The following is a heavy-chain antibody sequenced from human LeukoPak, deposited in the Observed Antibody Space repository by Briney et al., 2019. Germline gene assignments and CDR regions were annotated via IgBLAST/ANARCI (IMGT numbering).Heavy chain of an antibody. CDR2: INHSGST. V-gene: IGHV4-34*01. Sequence: SETLSLTCAVYGGSFSGYYWSWIRQPPGKGLEWIGEINHSGSTNYNPSLKSRVTISVDTSKNQFSLKLSSVTAADTAVYYCARGRGYCSGGGCYWGWFNWFDPWGQGTLVTVSS. CDR1: GGSFSGYY. J-gene: IGHJ5*02. CDR3: ARGRGYCSGGGCYWGWFNWFDP. D-gene: IGHD2-15*01.